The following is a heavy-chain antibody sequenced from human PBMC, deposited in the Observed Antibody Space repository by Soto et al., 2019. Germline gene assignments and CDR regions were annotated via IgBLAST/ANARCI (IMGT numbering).Heavy chain of an antibody. CDR2: ISGSGGST. V-gene: IGHV3-23*01. CDR3: AKQGGYSSSSGSYAYDI. CDR1: GFTFSAYA. D-gene: IGHD6-6*01. Sequence: GGSLRLSCAASGFTFSAYAMSWVRQAPGKGLEWVSSISGSGGSTHYADSVKGRFTISRDNSKNTLYLQMNSLRVEDTAVYYCAKQGGYSSSSGSYAYDIWGRGTMVTVSS. J-gene: IGHJ3*02.